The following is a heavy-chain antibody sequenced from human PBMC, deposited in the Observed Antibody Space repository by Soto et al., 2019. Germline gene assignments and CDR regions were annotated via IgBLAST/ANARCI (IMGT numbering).Heavy chain of an antibody. CDR1: GGSISSYY. D-gene: IGHD3-9*01. CDR3: ARTPLYDILTGFAPYYYMDV. Sequence: PSETLSLTCTVSGGSISSYYWSWIRQPPGKGLERIGYIYYSGSTNYNPSLKSRVTISVDTSKNQFSLKLSSVTAADTAVYYCARTPLYDILTGFAPYYYMDVWGKGTTVTVSS. CDR2: IYYSGST. J-gene: IGHJ6*03. V-gene: IGHV4-59*08.